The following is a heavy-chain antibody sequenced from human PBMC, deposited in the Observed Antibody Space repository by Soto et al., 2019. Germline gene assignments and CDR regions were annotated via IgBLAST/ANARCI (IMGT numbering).Heavy chain of an antibody. CDR1: GFTFDDYA. Sequence: EVQLVESGGGLVQPGRSLRLSCAASGFTFDDYAMHWVRQAPGKGLEWVSGISWNSGSIGYADSVKGRFTISRDNAKNPLYLQMNSLRAEDTALYYCAKDMKYSGYLYPFDYWGQGTLVTVSS. J-gene: IGHJ4*02. D-gene: IGHD5-12*01. CDR2: ISWNSGSI. V-gene: IGHV3-9*01. CDR3: AKDMKYSGYLYPFDY.